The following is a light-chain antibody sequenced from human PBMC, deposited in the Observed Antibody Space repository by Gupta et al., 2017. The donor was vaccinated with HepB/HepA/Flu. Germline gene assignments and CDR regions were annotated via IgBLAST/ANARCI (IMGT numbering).Light chain of an antibody. Sequence: DIQMTQSPSSLSASVGDRVTITCRAGQNINNFLNWYQQKPEKAPRLLIFAASSLQSGVPSGFSGSGSGTDFTLTISSLQPEDFATYYCQQSYTFPWTFGQWTKVEIK. V-gene: IGKV1-39*01. J-gene: IGKJ1*01. CDR1: QNINNF. CDR3: QQSYTFPWT. CDR2: AAS.